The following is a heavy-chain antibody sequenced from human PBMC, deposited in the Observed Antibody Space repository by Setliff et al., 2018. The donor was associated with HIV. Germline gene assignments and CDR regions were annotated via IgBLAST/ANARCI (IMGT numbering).Heavy chain of an antibody. V-gene: IGHV4-59*11. J-gene: IGHJ2*01. CDR2: IDYSGST. D-gene: IGHD5-12*01. Sequence: SETLSLTCNVSGDSINSHSWTWIRQPPGKGLEWIGYIDYSGSTNYNTSLRSRVTISLDTSKNQFSLKLSSVTAADTAVYYCARERRGGYSGYDSHWYFDLWGRGTLVTVSS. CDR3: ARERRGGYSGYDSHWYFDL. CDR1: GDSINSHS.